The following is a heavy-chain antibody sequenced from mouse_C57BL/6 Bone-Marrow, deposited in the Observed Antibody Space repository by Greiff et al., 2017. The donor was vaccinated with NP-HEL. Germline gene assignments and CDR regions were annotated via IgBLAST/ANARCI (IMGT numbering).Heavy chain of an antibody. CDR3: ARDAEGHFWYFDV. V-gene: IGHV7-1*01. CDR1: GFTFSDFY. J-gene: IGHJ1*03. CDR2: SRNKANDYTT. D-gene: IGHD3-3*01. Sequence: EVKVVESGGGLVQSGRSLRLSCATSGFTFSDFYMEWVRQAPGKGLEWIAASRNKANDYTTEYSASVKGRFIVSRDTSQSILYLQMNALRAEDTAIYYCARDAEGHFWYFDVWGTGTTVTVSS.